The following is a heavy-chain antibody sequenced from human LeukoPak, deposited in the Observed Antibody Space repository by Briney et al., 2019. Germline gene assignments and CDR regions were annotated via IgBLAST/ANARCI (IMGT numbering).Heavy chain of an antibody. J-gene: IGHJ4*02. CDR2: IYYGGST. CDR1: GGSISSSSYY. CDR3: ARAVQIYGDYESFGY. V-gene: IGHV4-61*05. Sequence: PSETLSLTCTVSGGSISSSSYYWGWIRQPPGKGLEWIGYIYYGGSTNYNPSLKSRVTISVDTSKNQFSLKLSSVTAADTAVYYCARAVQIYGDYESFGYWGQGTLVTVSS. D-gene: IGHD4-17*01.